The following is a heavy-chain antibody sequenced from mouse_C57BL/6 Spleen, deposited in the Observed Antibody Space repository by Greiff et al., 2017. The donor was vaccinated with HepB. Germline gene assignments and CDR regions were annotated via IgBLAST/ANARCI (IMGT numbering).Heavy chain of an antibody. CDR3: ARNEEGIYYDYDAWFAY. Sequence: QVQLKESGPGLVAPSQSLSITCTVSGFSLTSYAISWVRQPPGKGLEWLGVIWTGGGTNYNSALKSRLSISKDNSKSQVFLKMNSLQTDDTARYYCARNEEGIYYDYDAWFAYWGQGTLVTVSA. J-gene: IGHJ3*01. V-gene: IGHV2-9-1*01. CDR1: GFSLTSYA. D-gene: IGHD2-4*01. CDR2: IWTGGGT.